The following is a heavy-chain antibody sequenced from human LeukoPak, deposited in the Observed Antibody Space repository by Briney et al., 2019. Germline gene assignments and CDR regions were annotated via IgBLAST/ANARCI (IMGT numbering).Heavy chain of an antibody. CDR3: AREGQWLVRGNWFDP. D-gene: IGHD6-19*01. CDR2: INAANGNT. J-gene: IGHJ5*02. V-gene: IGHV1-3*01. CDR1: GFIFTKYG. Sequence: ASVKVSCKASGFIFTKYGMDWVRQAPGQRLEWMGWINAANGNTKYSQKFQGRVTITRNTSASTAYLELSGLTSEDTAVYYCAREGQWLVRGNWFDPWGQGTLVTVSS.